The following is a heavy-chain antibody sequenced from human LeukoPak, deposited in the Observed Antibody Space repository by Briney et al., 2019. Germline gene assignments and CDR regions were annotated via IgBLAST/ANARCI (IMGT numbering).Heavy chain of an antibody. CDR1: GFTFSSYA. J-gene: IGHJ3*02. CDR3: AKRLDGYSSSNHVFDI. D-gene: IGHD6-19*01. Sequence: GGSLRLSCAASGFTFSSYAMSWVRQAPGKGLEWVSAISGSGGSTYYADSVEGRFAISRDNSKNTLYLQMNSLRAEDTAVYYCAKRLDGYSSSNHVFDIWGQGTMVTVSS. CDR2: ISGSGGST. V-gene: IGHV3-23*01.